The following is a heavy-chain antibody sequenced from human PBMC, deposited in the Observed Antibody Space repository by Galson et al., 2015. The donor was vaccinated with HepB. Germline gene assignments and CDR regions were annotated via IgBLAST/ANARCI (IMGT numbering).Heavy chain of an antibody. CDR1: GLSFSDWY. CDR2: ISSSGSIV. Sequence: SLRLSCAASGLSFSDWYMSWIRQAPGKGLEWVSYISSSGSIVYDADSVKGRFTISRDNAKNLLYLQMNSLRAEDTAVYYCARETSVGGTGYPFDSWGQGTLVTVSS. J-gene: IGHJ4*02. CDR3: ARETSVGGTGYPFDS. D-gene: IGHD3-10*01. V-gene: IGHV3-11*01.